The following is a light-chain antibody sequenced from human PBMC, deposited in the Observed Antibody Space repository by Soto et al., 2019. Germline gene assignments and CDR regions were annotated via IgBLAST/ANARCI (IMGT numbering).Light chain of an antibody. CDR3: QQSLDNPRT. Sequence: DIQPTQSPSSLSASVGDRVTITCRASQKIHNFLSWYQHKRGKAPKLLIFLASTLETGVPSRFAGSGSGTDFTLTISHLEPEDFATYYCQQSLDNPRTFGGGTKVDIK. CDR1: QKIHNF. CDR2: LAS. J-gene: IGKJ4*01. V-gene: IGKV1-39*01.